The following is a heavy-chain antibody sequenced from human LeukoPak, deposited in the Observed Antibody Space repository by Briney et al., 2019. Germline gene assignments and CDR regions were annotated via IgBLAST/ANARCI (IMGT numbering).Heavy chain of an antibody. CDR1: GGSISSYY. J-gene: IGHJ4*02. CDR2: IYTSGST. CDR3: ARGGRGYNYHYFDY. V-gene: IGHV4-4*07. Sequence: SETLSLTCTVSGGSISSYYWSWIRQPAGKGLEWIGRIYTSGSTNYNPSLKSRVTMSVDTSKNQFSLKLSSVTAADTAVYYCARGGRGYNYHYFDYWGQGTLVTVSS. D-gene: IGHD5-24*01.